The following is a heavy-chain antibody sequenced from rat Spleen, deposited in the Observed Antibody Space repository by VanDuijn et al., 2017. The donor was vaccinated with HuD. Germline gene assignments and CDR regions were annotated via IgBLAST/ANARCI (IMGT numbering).Heavy chain of an antibody. V-gene: IGHV2S63*01. D-gene: IGHD1-4*01. J-gene: IGHJ2*01. CDR2: MWSGGTT. CDR1: GFSLTDYS. Sequence: EVQLKESGPGLVQPSQTLSLTCTVSGFSLTDYSVHWVRQPPGKGLEWMGIMWSGGTTAYNSARKSRLSISRDTAENQVFLKMNSLQTEDTAIYYCTRELPGYLDYWGQGVMVTVSS. CDR3: TRELPGYLDY.